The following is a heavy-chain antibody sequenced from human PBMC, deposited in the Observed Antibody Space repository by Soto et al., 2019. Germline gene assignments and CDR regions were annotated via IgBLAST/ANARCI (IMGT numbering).Heavy chain of an antibody. Sequence: SETLSLTCDVYGGSFSGYYWSWIRQPPGKGLEWIGEINHSGSTNYNPSLKSRVTISVDTSKNQFSLKLSSVTAADTAVYYCARGRRATVTTAYYYYGMDVWGQGTTVTVSS. V-gene: IGHV4-34*01. D-gene: IGHD4-17*01. CDR3: ARGRRATVTTAYYYYGMDV. CDR2: INHSGST. CDR1: GGSFSGYY. J-gene: IGHJ6*02.